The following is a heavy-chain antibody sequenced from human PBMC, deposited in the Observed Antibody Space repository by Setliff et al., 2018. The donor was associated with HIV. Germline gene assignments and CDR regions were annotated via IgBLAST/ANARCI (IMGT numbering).Heavy chain of an antibody. Sequence: ASVKVSCEASGYTFTNYDIHWVRQAPGQGLEWMGWINPNSGGTNYAQKFQGRVTMTRDTSISTAYMELSRLRSDDTAVYYCARPSYCSSTSCVQGAFDIWGQGTMVTVSS. CDR3: ARPSYCSSTSCVQGAFDI. J-gene: IGHJ3*02. V-gene: IGHV1-2*02. CDR2: INPNSGGT. D-gene: IGHD2-2*01. CDR1: GYTFTNYD.